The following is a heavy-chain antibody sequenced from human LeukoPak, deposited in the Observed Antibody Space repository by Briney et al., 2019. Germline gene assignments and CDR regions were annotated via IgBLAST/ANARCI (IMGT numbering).Heavy chain of an antibody. CDR2: SGGTT. D-gene: IGHD4-23*01. CDR1: GFTVSGNY. CDR3: ARRAGGYSHPYDY. Sequence: GGSLRLSCAVSGFTVSGNYMSWVRQAPRKGLEWVSLSGGTTYYADSVKGRFTISRDNSKNTLYLQMNSLRAEDTAVYYCARRAGGYSHPYDYWGQGILVTVSS. J-gene: IGHJ4*02. V-gene: IGHV3-53*01.